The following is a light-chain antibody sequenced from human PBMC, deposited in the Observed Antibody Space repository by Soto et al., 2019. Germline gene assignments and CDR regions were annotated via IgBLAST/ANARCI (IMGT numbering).Light chain of an antibody. CDR3: QQRSNWPPLFT. CDR1: QSVSSY. CDR2: DAS. J-gene: IGKJ3*01. Sequence: EIVLTQSPATLSLSPGERATLSCRASQSVSSYLAWYQQKPGQAPRLLIYDASNRATGIPARFRGSGSGTDFTLTISSLEPEDFAVYYCQQRSNWPPLFTFGPGTNVDI. V-gene: IGKV3-11*01.